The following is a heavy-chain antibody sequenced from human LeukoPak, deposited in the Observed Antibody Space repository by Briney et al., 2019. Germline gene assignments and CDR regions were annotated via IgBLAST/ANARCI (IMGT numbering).Heavy chain of an antibody. Sequence: SETLSLTCTVSGGSISSSSSYWVWIRQPPGKGLEWIGSIYYSGSTYYNPSLKSRVTISVDMSKNQFSLRLSSVIAADTAVYYCARRYCSSTSCYFFDYWGQGTLVTVSS. D-gene: IGHD2-2*01. CDR2: IYYSGST. J-gene: IGHJ4*02. V-gene: IGHV4-39*01. CDR1: GGSISSSSSY. CDR3: ARRYCSSTSCYFFDY.